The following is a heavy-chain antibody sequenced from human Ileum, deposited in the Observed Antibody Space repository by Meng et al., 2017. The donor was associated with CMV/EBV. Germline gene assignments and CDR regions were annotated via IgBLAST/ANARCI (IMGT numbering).Heavy chain of an antibody. CDR2: INHSGTT. CDR1: GGSFSGFY. Sequence: SETLSLTCTIYGGSFSGFYWGWIRQPPGNGLEWIGEINHSGTTNYNPSLKSRVTISLDTSKNQFSLKLTSVTAADTAVYYCASPFCSSTSCFYCFDYWGQGTLVTVSS. J-gene: IGHJ4*02. V-gene: IGHV4-34*01. D-gene: IGHD2-2*01. CDR3: ASPFCSSTSCFYCFDY.